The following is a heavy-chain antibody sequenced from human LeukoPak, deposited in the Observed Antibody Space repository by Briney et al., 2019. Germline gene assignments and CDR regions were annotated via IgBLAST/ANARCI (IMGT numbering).Heavy chain of an antibody. D-gene: IGHD3-9*01. Sequence: SVKVSCKASGGTFSSYTISWVRQAPGQGLEWMGRIIPILGIANYAQKFQGRVTITADKSTSTAYMELSSLRSEDTAVYHCARIALRYEMPGIEYYYYGMDVWGQGTTVTVSS. CDR2: IIPILGIA. V-gene: IGHV1-69*02. CDR3: ARIALRYEMPGIEYYYYGMDV. CDR1: GGTFSSYT. J-gene: IGHJ6*02.